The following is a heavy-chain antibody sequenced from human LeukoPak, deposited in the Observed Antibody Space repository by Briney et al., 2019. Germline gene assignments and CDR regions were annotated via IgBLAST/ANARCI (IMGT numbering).Heavy chain of an antibody. CDR1: GGTFSSYG. CDR3: ARDLGLRYFDWLLHPDYYFDY. Sequence: GASVKVSCKASGGTFSSYGISWVRQAPGQGLEWMGWISAYNGNTNYAQKLQGRVTMTADTSTSTAYMELRSLRSDDTAVYYCARDLGLRYFDWLLHPDYYFDYWGQGTLVTVSS. V-gene: IGHV1-18*01. J-gene: IGHJ4*02. D-gene: IGHD3-9*01. CDR2: ISAYNGNT.